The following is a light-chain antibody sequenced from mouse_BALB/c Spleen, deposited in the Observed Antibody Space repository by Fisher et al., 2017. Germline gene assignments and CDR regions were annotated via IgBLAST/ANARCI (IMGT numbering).Light chain of an antibody. CDR3: QQFTSSIFT. CDR2: YTS. Sequence: DIVITQTTAILSASPGEKVTMTCRASSSVSYMHWYQQKSDASPKLWIYYTSNLAPGVPARFSGSGSGNSYSLTISSMEGEDAATYYCQQFTSSIFTFGSGTKLEIK. V-gene: IGKV4-50*01. CDR1: SSVSY. J-gene: IGKJ4*01.